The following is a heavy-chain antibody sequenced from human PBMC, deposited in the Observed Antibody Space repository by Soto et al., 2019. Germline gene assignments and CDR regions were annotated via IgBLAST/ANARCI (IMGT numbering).Heavy chain of an antibody. D-gene: IGHD3-9*01. CDR2: IYYSGST. CDR3: ARGGLIYDILTGYYPLDY. CDR1: GGPISSGDYY. Sequence: SETLSLTCTVSGGPISSGDYYWSWIRQPPGKGLDCIGFIYYSGSTYYNPSLKSRVTISVDSSKNQFSLKLSSVTAADTAVYYCARGGLIYDILTGYYPLDYWGQGTLVTVSS. J-gene: IGHJ4*02. V-gene: IGHV4-30-4*01.